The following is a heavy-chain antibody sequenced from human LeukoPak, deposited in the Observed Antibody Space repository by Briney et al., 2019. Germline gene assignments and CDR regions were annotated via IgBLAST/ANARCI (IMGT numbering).Heavy chain of an antibody. J-gene: IGHJ4*02. CDR2: ISDNGGST. D-gene: IGHD3-3*01. CDR3: VKIASD. V-gene: IGHV3-64D*09. CDR1: GYTFSIFD. Sequence: GGSLRLSCSASGYTFSIFDMHWVRQAPGKGLEYVSAISDNGGSTYYADSVKGRFTISRDNSKNTLYLQMSSLRTEDTAVYYCVKIASDWGQGTLVTVSS.